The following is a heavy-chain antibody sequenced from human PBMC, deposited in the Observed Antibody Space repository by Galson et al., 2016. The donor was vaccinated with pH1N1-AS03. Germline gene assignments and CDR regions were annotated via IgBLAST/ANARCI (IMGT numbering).Heavy chain of an antibody. CDR1: GFTFSNYG. V-gene: IGHV3-33*06. CDR2: IWYDGSNK. CDR3: AKEWGLTDESTHCFDY. Sequence: SLRLSCAASGFTFSNYGMHWVRQAPGKGLEWVAVIWYDGSNKYYGDSVKGRFTISRDNSKSTLFLQMKSLRGEDTAVYYCAKEWGLTDESTHCFDYWGQGTLVTVSS. J-gene: IGHJ4*02. D-gene: IGHD2-2*01.